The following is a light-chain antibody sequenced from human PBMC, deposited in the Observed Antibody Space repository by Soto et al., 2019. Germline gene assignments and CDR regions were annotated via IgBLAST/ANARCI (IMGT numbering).Light chain of an antibody. CDR3: TSNTNSIMLV. V-gene: IGLV2-14*01. Sequence: QSALTQPASVSGSPGQSITISCTGTSGDVGGYNYVSWYQQHPGKAPKLVIYEVSYRPSGVSNRFSGSKSGNTASLTISGLQVEDEADYYCTSNTNSIMLVFGSGTKLTVL. J-gene: IGLJ1*01. CDR1: SGDVGGYNY. CDR2: EVS.